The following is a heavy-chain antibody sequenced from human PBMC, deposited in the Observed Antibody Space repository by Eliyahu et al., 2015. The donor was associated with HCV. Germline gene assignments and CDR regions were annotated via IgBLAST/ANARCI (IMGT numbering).Heavy chain of an antibody. CDR2: TYYRSKWNN. CDR3: ARVSGGPYYYYGMDV. V-gene: IGHV6-1*01. CDR1: GXSVSSXSAA. Sequence: QVQLQQSGPGLVKPSRTLSLTCVISGXSVSSXSAAWNWVRQYPARGLEWLGRTYYRSKWNNDYAISVKGRITINPDTSKNQFSLQLNSVTPEDTAVYYCARVSGGPYYYYGMDVWSQGTTVTVSS. J-gene: IGHJ6*02.